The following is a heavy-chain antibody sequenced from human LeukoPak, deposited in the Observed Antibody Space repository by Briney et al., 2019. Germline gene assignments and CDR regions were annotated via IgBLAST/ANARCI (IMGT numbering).Heavy chain of an antibody. CDR2: IYGSGST. Sequence: SETLSLTCTLSGASISSYTWSWIRQPAGRGPEWIGRIYGSGSTYYNPSLNNRLTMSLDTSKNQFSLKLTSVSAADTAVYCCTRVHSSGYYYFDSWGQGTLVTVSS. J-gene: IGHJ4*02. CDR3: TRVHSSGYYYFDS. V-gene: IGHV4-4*07. D-gene: IGHD3-22*01. CDR1: GASISSYT.